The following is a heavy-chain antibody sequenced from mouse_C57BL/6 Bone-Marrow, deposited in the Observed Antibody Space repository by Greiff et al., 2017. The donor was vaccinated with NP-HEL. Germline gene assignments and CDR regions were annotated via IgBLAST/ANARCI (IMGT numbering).Heavy chain of an antibody. CDR1: GFTFSSYG. CDR2: ISSGGSYT. D-gene: IGHD1-1*01. V-gene: IGHV5-6*01. Sequence: EVQRVESGGDLVKPGGSLKLSCAASGFTFSSYGMSWVRQTPDKRLEWVATISSGGSYTYYPDSVKGRFTISRDNAKNSLYLQMSSLKSEDTAMYYCARHSVTTRPSYAMEYWGQGTSVTVSS. CDR3: ARHSVTTRPSYAMEY. J-gene: IGHJ4*01.